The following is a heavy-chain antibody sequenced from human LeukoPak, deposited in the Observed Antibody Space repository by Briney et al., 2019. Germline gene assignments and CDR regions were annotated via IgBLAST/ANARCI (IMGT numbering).Heavy chain of an antibody. V-gene: IGHV3-66*01. J-gene: IGHJ4*02. CDR1: GFTVSSNY. CDR3: ARVSPFDY. CDR2: FYSGGST. Sequence: GSLRLSCVASGFTVSSNYMSWVRQAPGKGLEWLSVFYSGGSTYYADSVNGRFTMSRDNSKNTLYLQMNGLRVEDTAVYYCARVSPFDYWGQGTQVTVSS.